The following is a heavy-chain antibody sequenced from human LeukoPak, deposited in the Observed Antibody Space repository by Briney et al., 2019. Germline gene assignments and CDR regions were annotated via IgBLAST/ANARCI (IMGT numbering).Heavy chain of an antibody. CDR1: GFTFSNYV. Sequence: GGSLRLSCAASGFTFSNYVMSWVRQAPGKGLEWVSYINHNGEMVFYPDFVKGRFTISRDNAKNSLYLQMNSLRDEDTAVYYCAKDLGRIVVVITLDAFDIWGQGTMVTVSS. CDR3: AKDLGRIVVVITLDAFDI. V-gene: IGHV3-48*02. D-gene: IGHD3-22*01. CDR2: INHNGEMV. J-gene: IGHJ3*02.